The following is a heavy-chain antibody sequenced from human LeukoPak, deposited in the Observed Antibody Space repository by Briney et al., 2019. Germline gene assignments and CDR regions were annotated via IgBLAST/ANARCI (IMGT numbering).Heavy chain of an antibody. CDR3: ARGPTHYYDSSGYLY. CDR1: GYTFTSYD. CDR2: MNPNSGNT. V-gene: IGHV1-8*01. J-gene: IGHJ4*02. Sequence: ASVKVSCKASGYTFTSYDINWVRQATGQGLEWMGWMNPNSGNTGYAQKFQGRVTMTRNTSISTAYVELSSLRSEDTAVYYCARGPTHYYDSSGYLYWGQGTLVTVSS. D-gene: IGHD3-22*01.